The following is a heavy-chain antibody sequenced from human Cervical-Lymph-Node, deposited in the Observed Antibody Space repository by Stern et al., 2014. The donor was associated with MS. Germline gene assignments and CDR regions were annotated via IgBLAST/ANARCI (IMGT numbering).Heavy chain of an antibody. J-gene: IGHJ4*02. Sequence: QVQLQESGPGLVKPSQTLSLTCTVSGGSISSGGYYWSWIRQHPGKGLEWIGYIYYSGSTYYNPSLKSRVTISVDTSKNQFSLKLSSVTAADTAVYYCASQENGPWYSSSAHHYFDYWGQGTLVTVSS. V-gene: IGHV4-31*03. CDR2: IYYSGST. D-gene: IGHD6-6*01. CDR3: ASQENGPWYSSSAHHYFDY. CDR1: GGSISSGGYY.